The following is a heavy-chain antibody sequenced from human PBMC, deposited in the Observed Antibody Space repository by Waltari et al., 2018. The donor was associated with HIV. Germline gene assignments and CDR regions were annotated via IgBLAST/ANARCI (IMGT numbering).Heavy chain of an antibody. CDR1: GFTFRDYS. Sequence: EVQLVDSGGGLVTPGGSLRLSCAASGFTFRDYSMTWVRQSPGKGLEWVSSISSSGSFIYYADSVKGRFTISRDNAQNSMYLQMNNLRADDSAMYYCARDSRGTSWSLNWFDPWGQGTLVTVSS. V-gene: IGHV3-21*02. CDR3: ARDSRGTSWSLNWFDP. CDR2: ISSSGSFI. D-gene: IGHD6-13*01. J-gene: IGHJ5*02.